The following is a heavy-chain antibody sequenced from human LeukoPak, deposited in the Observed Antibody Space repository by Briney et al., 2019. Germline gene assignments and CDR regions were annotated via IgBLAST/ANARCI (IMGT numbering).Heavy chain of an antibody. V-gene: IGHV3-23*01. J-gene: IGHJ6*03. CDR2: ISGSGGST. CDR1: GFTFSSYA. D-gene: IGHD6-13*01. CDR3: AKYKSSWYYYYYMDV. Sequence: PGGSLRLSCAASGFTFSSYAMSWVRQAPGKGLEWVSAISGSGGSTYYADSVKGRFTISRDNSKNTLYLQMNSLRAEDTAVYYCAKYKSSWYYYYYMDVWGKGTTVTVSS.